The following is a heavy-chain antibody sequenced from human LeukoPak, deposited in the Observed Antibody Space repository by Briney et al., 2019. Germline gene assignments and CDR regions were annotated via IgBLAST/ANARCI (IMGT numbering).Heavy chain of an antibody. CDR1: GFTFSDYW. D-gene: IGHD3/OR15-3a*01. J-gene: IGHJ4*02. CDR3: ARGAWTAYYFDY. Sequence: GGSLRLSCEASGFTFSDYWIHWVRQAPGKGLVWVSRIKGDGISTNYADSVKGRFTISRDNAKNTVYLQMNSLGAEDSAIYYCARGAWTAYYFDYWGQGTLVTVSS. CDR2: IKGDGIST. V-gene: IGHV3-74*01.